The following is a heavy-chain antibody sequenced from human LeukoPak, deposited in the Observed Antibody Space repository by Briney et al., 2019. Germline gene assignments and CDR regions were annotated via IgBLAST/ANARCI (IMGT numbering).Heavy chain of an antibody. Sequence: SETLSLTCAVYGGSFSGYYWSWIRQPPGKGLEWIGEINHGGSTNYNPSLKSRVTISVDTSKNQFSLNLSSVTAADTAVYYCATLVWDNSRFSHWFDPWGQGTLVTVSS. CDR1: GGSFSGYY. D-gene: IGHD3-10*01. CDR2: INHGGST. CDR3: ATLVWDNSRFSHWFDP. V-gene: IGHV4-34*01. J-gene: IGHJ5*02.